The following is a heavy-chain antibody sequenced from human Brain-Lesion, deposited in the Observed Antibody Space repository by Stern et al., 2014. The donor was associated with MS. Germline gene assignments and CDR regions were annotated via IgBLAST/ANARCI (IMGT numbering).Heavy chain of an antibody. CDR2: IYYTGSA. D-gene: IGHD3-22*01. V-gene: IGHV4-31*03. Sequence: QVQLGQSGPGLVKPSQTLPLTCTVSGGSIYSGGYYWSWIRQYPGKGLEWIGYIYYTGSAYYDLSLKSRLSMSIDTSKNQFSLNINSVTAADTAVYYCARGARYSDSSGYYFYFDYWGQGTLVTVSS. CDR1: GGSIYSGGYY. J-gene: IGHJ4*02. CDR3: ARGARYSDSSGYYFYFDY.